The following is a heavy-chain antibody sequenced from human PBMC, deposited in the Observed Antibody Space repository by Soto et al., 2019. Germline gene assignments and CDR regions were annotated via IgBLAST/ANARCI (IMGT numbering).Heavy chain of an antibody. Sequence: QVQLVQSGAEVKKPGASVKVSCKASGYTFTKYYINWVRQAPGQGLEWLGIINPSGGSTNYAQKFQGRVTMTRDTSTSTVYMELSSLRSEDTAVYYCARDDFYDSSGPSCDYWGQGTLVTVSS. CDR2: INPSGGST. J-gene: IGHJ4*02. V-gene: IGHV1-46*01. D-gene: IGHD3-22*01. CDR3: ARDDFYDSSGPSCDY. CDR1: GYTFTKYY.